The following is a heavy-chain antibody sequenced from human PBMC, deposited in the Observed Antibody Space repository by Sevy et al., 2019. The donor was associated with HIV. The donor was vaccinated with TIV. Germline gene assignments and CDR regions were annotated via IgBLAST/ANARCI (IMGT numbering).Heavy chain of an antibody. CDR3: ARSRGVIIHELDY. V-gene: IGHV1-69*06. Sequence: ASVKVSCKASGGTFSSYAISWVRQAPGQGLEWMGGIIPIFGTANYAQKFQGRVTITADKPTSTAYMELSSLRSEDTAVYYCARSRGVIIHELDYWGQGTLVTVSS. D-gene: IGHD3-10*01. CDR1: GGTFSSYA. CDR2: IIPIFGTA. J-gene: IGHJ4*02.